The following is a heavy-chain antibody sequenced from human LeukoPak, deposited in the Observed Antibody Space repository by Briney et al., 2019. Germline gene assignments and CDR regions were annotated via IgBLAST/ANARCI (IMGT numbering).Heavy chain of an antibody. D-gene: IGHD1-26*01. Sequence: SETLSLTCTVSGGSMNNYYWSWVRKPPGKGLEWIGYVYTSGSTLYNPSLNSRVTISIDTSRNHFSLRLTSVTAADTAVFYCARTTTGGYYYYYYMDVWGKGATVTVSS. CDR3: ARTTTGGYYYYYYMDV. J-gene: IGHJ6*03. CDR1: GGSMNNYY. V-gene: IGHV4-4*09. CDR2: VYTSGST.